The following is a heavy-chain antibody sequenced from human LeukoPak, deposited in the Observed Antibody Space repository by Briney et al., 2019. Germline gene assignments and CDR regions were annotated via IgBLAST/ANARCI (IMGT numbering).Heavy chain of an antibody. J-gene: IGHJ4*02. CDR3: ARDREMATTTFDY. CDR2: ISSSSSTI. D-gene: IGHD5-24*01. Sequence: PSGTLSLTCAVYGGSFSGYYWNWVRQPPGKGLEWVSYISSSSSTIYYADSVKGRFTISRDNAKNSLYLQMNSLRAEDTAVYYCARDREMATTTFDYWGQGTLVTVSS. CDR1: GGSFSGYY. V-gene: IGHV3-48*01.